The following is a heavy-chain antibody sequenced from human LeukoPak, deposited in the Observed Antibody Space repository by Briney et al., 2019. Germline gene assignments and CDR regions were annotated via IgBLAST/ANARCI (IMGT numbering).Heavy chain of an antibody. V-gene: IGHV3-30*02. J-gene: IGHJ6*03. CDR2: IRYDGSNK. CDR1: GFTFSNYG. CDR3: AKGGGYEAQYYYYYLDV. D-gene: IGHD5-12*01. Sequence: PGGSLRLSCAASGFTFSNYGIHWVRQAPGKGLEWVAFIRYDGSNKYYADSVKGRFTISRDNSKNTLYLQMKSLRAEDTAVYYCAKGGGYEAQYYYYYLDVWGKGTTVTISS.